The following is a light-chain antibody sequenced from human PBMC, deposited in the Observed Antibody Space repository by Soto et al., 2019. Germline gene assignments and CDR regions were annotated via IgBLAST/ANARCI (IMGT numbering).Light chain of an antibody. V-gene: IGKV3-20*01. CDR2: GAS. Sequence: EIVLTQSPGTLSLSPGERATLSCRAIQSVTSNYLAWYQQTPGQAPRLFFFGASIRATGIPDRFSGSGSGTDFTLTISRLEPEDFAVYYCQQYVTSPEWTFGQGTKVDIK. J-gene: IGKJ1*01. CDR1: QSVTSNY. CDR3: QQYVTSPEWT.